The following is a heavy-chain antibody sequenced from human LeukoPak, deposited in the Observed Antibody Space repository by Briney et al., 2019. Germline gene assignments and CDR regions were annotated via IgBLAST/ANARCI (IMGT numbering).Heavy chain of an antibody. J-gene: IGHJ6*03. CDR2: ISGSGDNT. CDR3: AKMKGHPLPKYYMDV. CDR1: GFTFSGFA. V-gene: IGHV3-23*01. Sequence: GGSLRLSCAASGFTFSGFAMIWVRRTPGKGLEWVSGISGSGDNTLYADSVKGRFTISRDNSKNTLYLEMNSLRAEDTAIYYCAKMKGHPLPKYYMDVWGKGPRSPSR.